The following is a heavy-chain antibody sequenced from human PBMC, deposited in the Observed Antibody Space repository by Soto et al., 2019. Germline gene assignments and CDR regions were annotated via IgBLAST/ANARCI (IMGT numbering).Heavy chain of an antibody. CDR3: ARGSRIAAAGTPYYYYGMDV. D-gene: IGHD6-13*01. V-gene: IGHV4-31*03. Sequence: QVQLQESGPGLVKPSQTLSLTCTVSGGSISSGGYYWSWIRQHPGKGLEWIGYIYYSGSTYYNPSLTRRVTRSVDTSKNQLSLQLSSVTAADTAVYYCARGSRIAAAGTPYYYYGMDVWGQGTTVTVSS. CDR2: IYYSGST. J-gene: IGHJ6*02. CDR1: GGSISSGGYY.